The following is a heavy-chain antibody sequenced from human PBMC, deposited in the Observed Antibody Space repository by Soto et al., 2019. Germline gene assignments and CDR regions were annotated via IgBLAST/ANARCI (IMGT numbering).Heavy chain of an antibody. CDR2: ISYDGSNK. Sequence: QPGGSLRLSCAASGFTFSSYAMHWVRQAPGKGLEWVAVISYDGSNKYYADSVKGRFTISRDNSKNTLYLQMNSLRAEDTAVYYYARLSLTPLYYDSGGYYGAFDLWGQGTMVTVSS. D-gene: IGHD3-22*01. V-gene: IGHV3-30-3*01. J-gene: IGHJ3*01. CDR3: ARLSLTPLYYDSGGYYGAFDL. CDR1: GFTFSSYA.